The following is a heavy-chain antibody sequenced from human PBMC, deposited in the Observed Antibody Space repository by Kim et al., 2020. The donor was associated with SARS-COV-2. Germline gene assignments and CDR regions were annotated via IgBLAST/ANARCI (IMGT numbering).Heavy chain of an antibody. Sequence: SETLSLTCTVSGGSMSSGDYYWTWIRHPPGKGLEWIGNIYYNGRSYYNPSLKSRVTMSVDTSKNQFSLSLISVTAADTALYYCARVANSEAPGYKYGIFDYWGQGTLVFVSS. D-gene: IGHD5-18*01. CDR1: GGSMSSGDYY. CDR2: IYYNGRS. J-gene: IGHJ4*02. CDR3: ARVANSEAPGYKYGIFDY. V-gene: IGHV4-30-4*01.